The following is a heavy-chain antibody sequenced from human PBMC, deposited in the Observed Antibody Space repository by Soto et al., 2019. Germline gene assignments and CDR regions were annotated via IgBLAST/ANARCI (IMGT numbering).Heavy chain of an antibody. CDR3: ARAGLGPPDC. CDR1: GGTFSSYT. CDR2: IIPILGIA. D-gene: IGHD3-10*01. V-gene: IGHV1-69*02. Sequence: QVQLVQSGAEVKKPGSSVKVSCKASGGTFSSYTISWVRQAPGQGLEWMGRIIPILGIANYAQKFQGRVTSTADKSTSTAYMALSSLRSEDTAVYSCARAGLGPPDCWGQGTLATVSS. J-gene: IGHJ4*02.